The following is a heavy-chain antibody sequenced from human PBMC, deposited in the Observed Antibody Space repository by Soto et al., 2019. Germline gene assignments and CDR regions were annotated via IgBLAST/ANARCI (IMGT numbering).Heavy chain of an antibody. CDR2: MNPNSGNT. D-gene: IGHD3-9*01. J-gene: IGHJ6*02. Sequence: ASVKVSCKASGYTLSSYDINWVRQATGRGLEWMGWMNPNSGNTGYAQKFQGRVTMTRNTSISTAYMELSSLRSEDTAVYYCARAGPRGNYYDILTGYYKXYXYYGMDVWG. CDR1: GYTLSSYD. CDR3: ARAGPRGNYYDILTGYYKXYXYYGMDV. V-gene: IGHV1-8*01.